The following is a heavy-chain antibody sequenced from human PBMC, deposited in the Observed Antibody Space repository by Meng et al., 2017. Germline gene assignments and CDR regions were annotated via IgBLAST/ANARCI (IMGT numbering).Heavy chain of an antibody. V-gene: IGHV4-61*02. Sequence: SETLSLTCAVSGYSISSGSYYWSWIRQPAGKGLEWIGRIYTSGSTNYNPSLKSRVTISVDTSKNQFSLKLSSVTAADTAVYYCARVIYGGSYFPDAFDIWGQGTMVTVSS. J-gene: IGHJ3*02. CDR2: IYTSGST. CDR3: ARVIYGGSYFPDAFDI. D-gene: IGHD1-26*01. CDR1: GYSISSGSYY.